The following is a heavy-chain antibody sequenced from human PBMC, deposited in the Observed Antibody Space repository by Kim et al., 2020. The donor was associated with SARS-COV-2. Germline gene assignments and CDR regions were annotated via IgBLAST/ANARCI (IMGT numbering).Heavy chain of an antibody. CDR3: ARAYGSASTYYYYYMDV. CDR2: MNPNSGNT. Sequence: ASVKVSCKASGYTFTSYDINWVRQATGQGLEWMGWMNPNSGNTGYAQKFQGRVTMTRNTSISTAYMELSSLRSEDTAVYYCARAYGSASTYYYYYMDVWGKGTTVTVSS. CDR1: GYTFTSYD. J-gene: IGHJ6*03. V-gene: IGHV1-8*01. D-gene: IGHD3-10*01.